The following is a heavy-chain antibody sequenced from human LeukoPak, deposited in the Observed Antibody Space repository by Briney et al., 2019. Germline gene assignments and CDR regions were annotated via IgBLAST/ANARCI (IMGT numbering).Heavy chain of an antibody. V-gene: IGHV3-23*01. Sequence: GGSLRLSCAASGFTFSSHGMNWVRQAPGKGLEWVSGISASGGSTYYADSVKGRFTISRDNSKNPLYLQMNSLRAEDTAVYYCAKNMVRGVIMSSSFDYWGQGTLVTVSS. J-gene: IGHJ4*02. CDR2: ISASGGST. CDR1: GFTFSSHG. CDR3: AKNMVRGVIMSSSFDY. D-gene: IGHD3-10*01.